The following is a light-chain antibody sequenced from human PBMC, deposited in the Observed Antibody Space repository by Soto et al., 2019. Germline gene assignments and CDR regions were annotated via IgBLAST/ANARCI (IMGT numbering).Light chain of an antibody. J-gene: IGKJ5*01. CDR3: QQYNSYST. Sequence: DIQMTQSPSTLPASLGDRVTITCRASQSISSWLAWYQQKPGKAPKLLIYDASSLESGVPSRLSGSGSGTEFTLTISSLQPDDFATYYCQQYNSYSTFGQGTRLEIK. CDR2: DAS. V-gene: IGKV1-5*01. CDR1: QSISSW.